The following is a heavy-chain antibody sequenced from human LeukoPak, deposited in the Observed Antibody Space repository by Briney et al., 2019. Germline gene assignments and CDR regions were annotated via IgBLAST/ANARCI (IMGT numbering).Heavy chain of an antibody. D-gene: IGHD3-3*01. CDR3: AKKSPDYDFWSGYTTYYFDY. Sequence: GGSLRLSCAASGFTFSSYAMSWVRQAPGKGLEWVSAISGSGGSTYYADSVKGRFTISRDNSKNTLYLQMNSLRAEDTAVYYCAKKSPDYDFWSGYTTYYFDYWGQGTLVTVSS. CDR1: GFTFSSYA. CDR2: ISGSGGST. V-gene: IGHV3-23*01. J-gene: IGHJ4*02.